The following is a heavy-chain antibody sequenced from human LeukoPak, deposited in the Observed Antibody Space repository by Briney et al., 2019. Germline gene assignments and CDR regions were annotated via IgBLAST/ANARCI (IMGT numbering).Heavy chain of an antibody. V-gene: IGHV3-30*02. J-gene: IGHJ4*02. Sequence: QAGGSLRLSCAASRFIFGAYGMHWVRQAPGKGLEWVAFIRFDGSNTYYADSVKGRFTISRDNSKNTLYLQMNSLRAEDTAVYYCARESSPGGAHFDYWGQGTLVTVSS. CDR1: RFIFGAYG. CDR2: IRFDGSNT. D-gene: IGHD1-14*01. CDR3: ARESSPGGAHFDY.